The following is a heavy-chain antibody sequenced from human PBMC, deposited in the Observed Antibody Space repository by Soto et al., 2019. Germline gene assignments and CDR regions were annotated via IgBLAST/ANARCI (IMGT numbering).Heavy chain of an antibody. CDR3: ARGGQPDHYFDY. D-gene: IGHD1-1*01. Sequence: QVQLVESGGGVVQPGRSLRLSCAASGFTFSRYAMHWVRQAPGKGLEWVAVISYDGSNKYYADSVKGRFTISRDNSKNTLYLQMNSLRAEDTAVYYCARGGQPDHYFDYWGQGTLVTVSS. CDR2: ISYDGSNK. J-gene: IGHJ4*02. V-gene: IGHV3-30-3*01. CDR1: GFTFSRYA.